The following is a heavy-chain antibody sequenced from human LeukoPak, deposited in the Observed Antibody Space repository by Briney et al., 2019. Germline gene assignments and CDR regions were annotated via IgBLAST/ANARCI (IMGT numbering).Heavy chain of an antibody. CDR2: ISHSGST. D-gene: IGHD3-16*02. CDR3: ARAKVGFGGVIHNLFDY. J-gene: IGHJ4*02. V-gene: IGHV4-30-2*01. Sequence: SENLSLTCTVSGDSTSSGGFYWSWIRQPPGKGLEWIGYISHSGSTYYNPSLKSRVTISVDRSKNQFSLKLSSVIAADTAVYYRARAKVGFGGVIHNLFDYWGQGTLVTVP. CDR1: GDSTSSGGFY.